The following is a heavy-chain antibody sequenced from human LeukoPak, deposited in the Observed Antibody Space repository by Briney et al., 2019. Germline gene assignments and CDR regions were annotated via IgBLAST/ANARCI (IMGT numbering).Heavy chain of an antibody. Sequence: SETLSLTCSVSGGSIRRSSYYWGWIRQPPGKGLEWIGSIYYSGSTYYNPSLKSPVTISVDPSKNQFSLKLSSVTAADTAVYYCARISRGCSSTSCLDWYFDLWGRGTLVTVSS. CDR2: IYYSGST. D-gene: IGHD2-2*01. CDR1: GGSIRRSSYY. V-gene: IGHV4-39*01. CDR3: ARISRGCSSTSCLDWYFDL. J-gene: IGHJ2*01.